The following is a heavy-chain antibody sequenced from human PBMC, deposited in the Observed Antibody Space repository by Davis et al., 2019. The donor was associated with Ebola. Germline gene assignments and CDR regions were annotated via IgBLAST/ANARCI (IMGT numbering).Heavy chain of an antibody. CDR2: IFSNDEK. CDR1: GFSLSNARMG. J-gene: IGHJ5*02. Sequence: SGPTLVKPTETLTLTCTVSGFSLSNARMGVSWIRQPPGKALEWLAHIFSNDEKSYSTSLKSRLTISKDTSKSQVVLTMTNMDPVDTATYYCARISSSWPRGENWFDPWGQGTLVTVSS. D-gene: IGHD6-6*01. V-gene: IGHV2-26*01. CDR3: ARISSSWPRGENWFDP.